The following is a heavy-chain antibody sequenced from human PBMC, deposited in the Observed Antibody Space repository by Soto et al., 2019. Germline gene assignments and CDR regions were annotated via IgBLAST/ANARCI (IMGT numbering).Heavy chain of an antibody. CDR1: GFTFSSYG. J-gene: IGHJ6*02. V-gene: IGHV3-33*01. Sequence: QVQLVESGGGVVQPGRSLRLSCAASGFTFSSYGMHWVRQAPGKGLEWVAVIWYDGSNKDYAGSVKGRFTISRDNSKNTLYLQMNRLRAEDTAVYYCAGDLIYCSGGSCYAYDYYCGIDVRGLGAPVTVSS. CDR3: AGDLIYCSGGSCYAYDYYCGIDV. D-gene: IGHD2-15*01. CDR2: IWYDGSNK.